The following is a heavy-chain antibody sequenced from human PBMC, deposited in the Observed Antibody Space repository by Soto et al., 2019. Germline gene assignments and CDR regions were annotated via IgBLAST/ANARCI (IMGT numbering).Heavy chain of an antibody. Sequence: QVQLVQSGAEVKKPGASVKVSCKASGYTFTSYDINWVRQATGHGHEWMGWMNPNSGNTGYAQKFQGRVTMTRNTYIRTTYMELSSLRSEDTAVYYCGGVGPAQTSGWLVYWGQGTLVAVSS. CDR3: GGVGPAQTSGWLVY. D-gene: IGHD6-19*01. CDR1: GYTFTSYD. CDR2: MNPNSGNT. J-gene: IGHJ4*02. V-gene: IGHV1-8*02.